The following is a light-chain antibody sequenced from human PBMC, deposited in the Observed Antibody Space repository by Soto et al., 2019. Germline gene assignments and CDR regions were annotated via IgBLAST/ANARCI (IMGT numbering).Light chain of an antibody. Sequence: EIVLTQSPAPLSLSPGERATLSCRASQSVRSYVAWYQQKPGQAPRLLIFGASTRAAGIPARFSGSGSGTEFTLTISSLQSEDFAVYYCQQYNNWPPVTFGQGTKVDIK. CDR2: GAS. V-gene: IGKV3-15*01. J-gene: IGKJ1*01. CDR3: QQYNNWPPVT. CDR1: QSVRSY.